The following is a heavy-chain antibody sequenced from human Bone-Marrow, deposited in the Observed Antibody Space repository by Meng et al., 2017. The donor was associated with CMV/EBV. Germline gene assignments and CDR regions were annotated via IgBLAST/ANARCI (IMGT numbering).Heavy chain of an antibody. D-gene: IGHD3-3*01. CDR1: GFTFSSYA. V-gene: IGHV3-23*03. CDR3: AKALFWSHHAVRYGMDV. Sequence: GGSLRLSCAASGFTFSSYAMSWVRQAPGKGLEWVSVIYSGGSSTYYADSVKGRFTISRDNSKNTLYLQMNSLRAEDTAVYYCAKALFWSHHAVRYGMDVWGQGTTVTVSS. CDR2: IYSGGSST. J-gene: IGHJ6*02.